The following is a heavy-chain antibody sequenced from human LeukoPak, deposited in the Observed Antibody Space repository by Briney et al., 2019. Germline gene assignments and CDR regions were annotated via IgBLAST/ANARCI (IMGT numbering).Heavy chain of an antibody. CDR3: AKGGGTSVYSSLDY. D-gene: IGHD3-22*01. Sequence: AGSLRLSCAASGFTFSSYAMGWVRQAPGKGLEWVSTISGSGGSTYYADSVKGRFTIARDNSKNTLYLQKNSLRAEDTAVYYCAKGGGTSVYSSLDYWGQGTLVTVSS. CDR2: ISGSGGST. CDR1: GFTFSSYA. J-gene: IGHJ4*02. V-gene: IGHV3-23*01.